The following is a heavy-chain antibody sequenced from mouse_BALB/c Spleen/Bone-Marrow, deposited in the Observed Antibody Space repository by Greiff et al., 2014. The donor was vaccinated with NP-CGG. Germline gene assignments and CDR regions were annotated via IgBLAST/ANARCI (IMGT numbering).Heavy chain of an antibody. CDR2: IYPGDGDT. V-gene: IGHV1-82*01. CDR3: ARSYYGSSYYFDY. CDR1: GYAFSSSW. J-gene: IGHJ2*01. D-gene: IGHD1-1*01. Sequence: QVQLQQSGPELVKPGASVKISCKASGYAFSSSWVNWVKQRPGQGLEWIGRIYPGDGDTNYNGKFKGKATLTADKSSSTAYMQLSSLTSVDSAVYFCARSYYGSSYYFDYWGQGTTLTVSS.